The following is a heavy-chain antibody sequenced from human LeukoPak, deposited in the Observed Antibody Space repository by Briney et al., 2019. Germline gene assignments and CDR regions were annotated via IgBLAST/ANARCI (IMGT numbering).Heavy chain of an antibody. CDR3: ASPWGFEWDCDY. D-gene: IGHD1-26*01. CDR2: INHSGSI. CDR1: GGSFSGYY. Sequence: SETLSLTCAVFGGSFSGYYWSWIRQPPGKGLEWIGEINHSGSINYNSSLKSRVTISVDTSKNQFSLKLSSVTAADTAVYYCASPWGFEWDCDYWGQGTLVTVSS. J-gene: IGHJ4*02. V-gene: IGHV4-34*01.